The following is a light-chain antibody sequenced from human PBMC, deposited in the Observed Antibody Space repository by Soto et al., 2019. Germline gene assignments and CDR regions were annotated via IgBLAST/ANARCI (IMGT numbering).Light chain of an antibody. V-gene: IGLV2-14*03. J-gene: IGLJ1*01. CDR2: DVV. CDR3: SSYTSTLTNV. Sequence: QSVLTQSASVSGSPGQSITISCTGTNSDVGGFNSVSWYQLRPGTAPKLILYDVVDRPSGVSYRFSGSKSGNTASLTISGLQAADEADYFCSSYTSTLTNVFGSGTKVTVL. CDR1: NSDVGGFNS.